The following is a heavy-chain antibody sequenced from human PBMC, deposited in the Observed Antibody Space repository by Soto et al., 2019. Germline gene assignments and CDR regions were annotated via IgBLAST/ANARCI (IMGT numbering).Heavy chain of an antibody. Sequence: GGSLRLSCAASGFTFSTYALSWVRQAPGKGLEWVSAISANGQGIYYADSVRGRFTISRDNSKNTIFLHMDSLRAEDTAVYYCAKDRNHPRDQFHYWGQGTLVTVSS. CDR1: GFTFSTYA. CDR3: AKDRNHPRDQFHY. D-gene: IGHD2-2*01. CDR2: ISANGQGI. J-gene: IGHJ4*02. V-gene: IGHV3-23*01.